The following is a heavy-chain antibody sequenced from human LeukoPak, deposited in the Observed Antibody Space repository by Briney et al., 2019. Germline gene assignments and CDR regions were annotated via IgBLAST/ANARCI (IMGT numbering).Heavy chain of an antibody. CDR1: GGSFSGYY. V-gene: IGHV4-34*01. CDR3: ARVGPWELLSRWLAKGTACYFDY. J-gene: IGHJ4*02. Sequence: SETLSLTCAVYGGSFSGYYWSWIRQPPGKGLEWIGEINHSGSTNYNPSLKSRVTISVDTSKNQFSLKLSSVTAADTAVYYCARVGPWELLSRWLAKGTACYFDYWGQGTLVTVSS. CDR2: INHSGST. D-gene: IGHD1-26*01.